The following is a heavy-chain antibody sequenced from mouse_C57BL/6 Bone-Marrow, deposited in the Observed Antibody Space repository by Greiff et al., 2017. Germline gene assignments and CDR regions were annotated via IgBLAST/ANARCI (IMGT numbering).Heavy chain of an antibody. V-gene: IGHV1-81*01. CDR3: ARRGLLRPRDY. D-gene: IGHD1-2*01. CDR1: GYTFTSYG. Sequence: VQLQESGAELARPGASVKLSCKASGYTFTSYGISWVKQRTGQGLEWIGEIYPRSGNTYYNEKFKGKATLTADKSSSTAYMELRSLTSEDSAVYVCARRGLLRPRDYWGQGTSVTVSS. CDR2: IYPRSGNT. J-gene: IGHJ4*01.